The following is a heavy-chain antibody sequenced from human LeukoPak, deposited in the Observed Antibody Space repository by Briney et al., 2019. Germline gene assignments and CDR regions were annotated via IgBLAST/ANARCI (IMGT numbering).Heavy chain of an antibody. Sequence: GGSLRLSCAASGFLFSIYAMNWVRQAPGKGLEWVSSISITSSHIFYADSVRGRFTISGHNAKNSLYLQMDSLSAEDTAVYYCARGDTIQQREDALDIWGRGTMVTVSS. CDR2: ISITSSHI. CDR3: ARGDTIQQREDALDI. D-gene: IGHD1-1*01. V-gene: IGHV3-21*01. CDR1: GFLFSIYA. J-gene: IGHJ3*02.